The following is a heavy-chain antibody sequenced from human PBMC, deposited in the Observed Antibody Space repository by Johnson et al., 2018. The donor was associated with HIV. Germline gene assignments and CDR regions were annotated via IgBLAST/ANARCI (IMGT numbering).Heavy chain of an antibody. CDR3: ARGTRLGAPSNLDAFDI. D-gene: IGHD1-7*01. V-gene: IGHV3-53*01. CDR2: IYSGGST. Sequence: VQLVESGGGLIQPGGSLRLSCAASGFTVSSNYMSWVRQAPGKGLEWVSVIYSGGSTYYADSVKGRFTISRDNSKNTLYRQMNSLRAEDTAVYYCARGTRLGAPSNLDAFDIWGQGTKVTVSS. CDR1: GFTVSSNY. J-gene: IGHJ3*02.